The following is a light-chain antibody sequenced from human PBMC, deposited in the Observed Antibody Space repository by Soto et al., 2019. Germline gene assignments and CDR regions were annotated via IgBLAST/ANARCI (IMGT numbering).Light chain of an antibody. J-gene: IGKJ1*01. CDR3: QQYNKWPRT. V-gene: IGKV3D-15*01. CDR2: GAS. Sequence: EIVMTQSPATLSVSPGERATLSCRACQSVVSNLAWYQQKPGQAPRLLIYGASNRATGIPDRFSGSGSGTDFTLSISNLQTEDFAVYYCQQYNKWPRTFGQGTKVDIK. CDR1: QSVVSN.